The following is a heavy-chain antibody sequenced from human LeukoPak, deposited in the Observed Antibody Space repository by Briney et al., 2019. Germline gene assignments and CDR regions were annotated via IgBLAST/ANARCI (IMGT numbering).Heavy chain of an antibody. J-gene: IGHJ1*01. D-gene: IGHD6-19*01. CDR1: GGTFSNYA. CDR3: ARILSSSWYEYFHH. V-gene: IGHV1-69*13. CDR2: IIPIFGTA. Sequence: GASVKVSCKASGGTFSNYAISWVRQAPGQGLEWMGAIIPIFGTANYAQKFQGRVTITADESMSTAYMELSSLRSEDTDVYYCARILSSSWYEYFHHWGQGTLVTVSS.